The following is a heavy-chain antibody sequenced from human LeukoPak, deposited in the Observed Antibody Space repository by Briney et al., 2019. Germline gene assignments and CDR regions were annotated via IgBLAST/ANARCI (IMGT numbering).Heavy chain of an antibody. CDR1: GFTFSSYS. J-gene: IGHJ4*02. CDR3: AKESALYDSSGYLDY. Sequence: TGGSLRLSCAASGFTFSSYSMNWVRQAPGKGLEWVAVISYDGSNKYYADSVKGRFTISRDNSKNTLYLQMNSLRAEDTAVYYCAKESALYDSSGYLDYWGQGTLVTVSS. D-gene: IGHD3-22*01. CDR2: ISYDGSNK. V-gene: IGHV3-30*18.